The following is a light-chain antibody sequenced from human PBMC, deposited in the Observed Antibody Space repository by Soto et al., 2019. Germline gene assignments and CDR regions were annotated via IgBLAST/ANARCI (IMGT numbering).Light chain of an antibody. Sequence: IPLTQSPSSLSASVGDRVTITCWASQGISSYLAWYQQKPGKAPKLLIYAASTLQSGVPSRFSGSGSGTDFTLTISSLQPEDFATYYCQQLNSYPRTFGQGTKVEIK. CDR3: QQLNSYPRT. V-gene: IGKV1-9*01. J-gene: IGKJ1*01. CDR2: AAS. CDR1: QGISSY.